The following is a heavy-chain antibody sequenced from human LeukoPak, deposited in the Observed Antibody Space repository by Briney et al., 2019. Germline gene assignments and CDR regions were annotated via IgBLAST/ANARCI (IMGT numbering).Heavy chain of an antibody. Sequence: ASEKVSCKASGHTFTSYGISWVRQAPGQGLEWMGWISAYNGNTNYAQKLQGRVTMTTDTSTSTAYMELRSLRSDDTAVYYCASLDNWNYDYWGQGTLVTVSS. CDR3: ASLDNWNYDY. V-gene: IGHV1-18*01. CDR2: ISAYNGNT. J-gene: IGHJ4*02. D-gene: IGHD1-20*01. CDR1: GHTFTSYG.